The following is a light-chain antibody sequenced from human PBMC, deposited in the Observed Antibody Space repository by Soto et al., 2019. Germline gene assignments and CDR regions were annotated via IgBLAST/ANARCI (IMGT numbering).Light chain of an antibody. J-gene: IGKJ1*01. Sequence: EIVLMQSPGTLSLSPGERATLSCRASQSVSSSFLAWYQQKPGQAPRLLIYGASSRATGIPDRFSGSGSGTDFTLTISGLEPEDFAVYYCQQYGSSPWTFGQGTKVEIK. CDR2: GAS. V-gene: IGKV3-20*01. CDR3: QQYGSSPWT. CDR1: QSVSSSF.